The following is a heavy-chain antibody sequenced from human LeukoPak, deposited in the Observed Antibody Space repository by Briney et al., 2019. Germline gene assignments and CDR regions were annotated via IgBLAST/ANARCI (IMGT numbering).Heavy chain of an antibody. D-gene: IGHD1-26*01. Sequence: GASVKVSCKASGGTFSSYAISWVRQAPGQGLEWMGWINPNSGGTNYAQKFQGRVTMTRDTSIGTAYMELSRLRSDDTAVYYCAVSGSYFSHFDLWGRGTLVTVSS. CDR1: GGTFSSYA. CDR3: AVSGSYFSHFDL. J-gene: IGHJ2*01. V-gene: IGHV1-2*02. CDR2: INPNSGGT.